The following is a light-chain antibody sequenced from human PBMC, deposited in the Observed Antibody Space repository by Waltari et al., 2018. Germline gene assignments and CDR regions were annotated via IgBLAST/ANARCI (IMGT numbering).Light chain of an antibody. J-gene: IGLJ3*02. CDR2: VNT. Sequence: QSVLTQPPSVSGAPGHRVTISCTGSSSTPGAGYDLPWYQQLPGTAPKLLIYVNTNRPSGVPDRISASKSGTSASLAITGLQAEDEADYYCQSYDSSLTAWVFGGGTKLTVL. CDR3: QSYDSSLTAWV. V-gene: IGLV1-40*01. CDR1: SSTPGAGYD.